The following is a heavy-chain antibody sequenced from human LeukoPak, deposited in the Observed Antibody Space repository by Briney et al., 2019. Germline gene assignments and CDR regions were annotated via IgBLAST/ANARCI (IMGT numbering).Heavy chain of an antibody. CDR3: ARGLYYYDSSGFDY. Sequence: ASVKVSCKASGYTFTGYYMHWVRQAPGQGLEWMGWINPNSGGTNYAQKFQGRVTTSRDTSISTAYMELSRLRSDDTAVYYCARGLYYYDSSGFDYWGQGTLVTVSS. CDR1: GYTFTGYY. CDR2: INPNSGGT. J-gene: IGHJ4*02. D-gene: IGHD3-22*01. V-gene: IGHV1-2*02.